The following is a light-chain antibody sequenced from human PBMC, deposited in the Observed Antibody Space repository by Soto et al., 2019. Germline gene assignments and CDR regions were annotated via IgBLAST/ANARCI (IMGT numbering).Light chain of an antibody. V-gene: IGKV3-11*01. Sequence: EIVITQSPATLSASPGDRATLSCRASPSVTNYLAWYQQKPGQPPRLLIYGASSRATGIPARFSGRGSGADFTLTISSLEPEDFAVYYCQQRSDSITFGQGTRLEIK. CDR1: PSVTNY. CDR3: QQRSDSIT. CDR2: GAS. J-gene: IGKJ5*01.